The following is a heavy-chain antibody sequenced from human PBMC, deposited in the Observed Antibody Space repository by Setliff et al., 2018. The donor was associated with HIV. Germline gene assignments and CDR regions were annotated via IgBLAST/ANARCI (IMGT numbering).Heavy chain of an antibody. J-gene: IGHJ4*02. D-gene: IGHD3-22*01. CDR1: GGTFRSHE. CDR3: ARIPNHSSGFDY. Sequence: SVKVSCKASGGTFRSHEISWVRQAPGQELEWMGGIVPILNTGNYAPKFQGRVTITADESTTTAYMELSSLRSEDTAVYYCARIPNHSSGFDYWGQGTPVTVSS. CDR2: IVPILNTG. V-gene: IGHV1-69*13.